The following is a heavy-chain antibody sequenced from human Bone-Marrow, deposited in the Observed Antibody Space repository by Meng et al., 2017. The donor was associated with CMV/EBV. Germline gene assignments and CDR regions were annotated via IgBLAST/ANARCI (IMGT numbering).Heavy chain of an antibody. CDR1: GFTFSDYY. J-gene: IGHJ4*02. CDR2: ISGRGGST. Sequence: GGSLRLSCAASGFTFSDYYMSWIRQAPGRGLEWVSAISGRGGSTYYADSVKGRFTLSRDNSKNTLYLQMNSLRAEDTAVYYCAKRRSGWDQYFDYWGQGTLVTVSS. V-gene: IGHV3-23*01. CDR3: AKRRSGWDQYFDY. D-gene: IGHD6-19*01.